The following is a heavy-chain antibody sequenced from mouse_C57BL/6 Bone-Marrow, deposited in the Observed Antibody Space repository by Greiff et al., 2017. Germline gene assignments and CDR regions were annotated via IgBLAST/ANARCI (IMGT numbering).Heavy chain of an antibody. CDR3: TCNYYWYFDV. D-gene: IGHD2-1*01. CDR1: GFNIKDDY. CDR2: IDPENGDT. J-gene: IGHJ1*03. Sequence: VQLQQSGAELVRPGASVKLSCTASGFNIKDDYMHWVKQRPEQGLEWIGWIDPENGDTEYASKFQGKATITADTSSNTGYLQLSSLTSEDTAVYYCTCNYYWYFDVWGTGTTVTVSS. V-gene: IGHV14-4*01.